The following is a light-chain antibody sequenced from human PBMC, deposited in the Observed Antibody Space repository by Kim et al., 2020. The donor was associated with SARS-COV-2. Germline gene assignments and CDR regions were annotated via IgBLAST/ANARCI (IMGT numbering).Light chain of an antibody. J-gene: IGKJ1*01. CDR1: ESITKY. CDR3: QQSYKTPRT. V-gene: IGKV1-39*01. CDR2: TAS. Sequence: ESVGDRVIISCRASESITKYLNWYQQKPVGAPNLHIYTASSLQSGVPSRFSGSGYGTDFTLTISSLQPEDFATYYCQQSYKTPRTFGQGTKVDIK.